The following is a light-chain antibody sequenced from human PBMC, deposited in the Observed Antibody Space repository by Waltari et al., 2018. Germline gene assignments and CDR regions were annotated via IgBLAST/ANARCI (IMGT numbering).Light chain of an antibody. CDR1: QSVFYSSNNKNY. Sequence: DFVMTQSPNSLAVSLGARATINCKYRQSVFYSSNNKNYLAWYQQKPGQPPKLLIYWASTRESGVPDRFSGSGSGTDFTLTISSLQAEDVAVYYCQQYYSTRGFTFGPGTKVEIK. CDR2: WAS. CDR3: QQYYSTRGFT. V-gene: IGKV4-1*01. J-gene: IGKJ3*01.